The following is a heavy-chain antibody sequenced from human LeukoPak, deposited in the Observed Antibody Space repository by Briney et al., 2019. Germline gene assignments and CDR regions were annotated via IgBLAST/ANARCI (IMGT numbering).Heavy chain of an antibody. J-gene: IGHJ4*02. D-gene: IGHD6-19*01. CDR3: ARGITVSGHFDY. CDR1: GGSISSSSYY. CDR2: FYYGGST. Sequence: SETLSLTCTVSGGSISSSSYYWGWIRQPPGKGLEWIGGFYYGGSTYYSPSLKSRVTISVDTSKTQFSLKLTSVTAADTAVYYCARGITVSGHFDYWGQGTPVTVSS. V-gene: IGHV4-39*01.